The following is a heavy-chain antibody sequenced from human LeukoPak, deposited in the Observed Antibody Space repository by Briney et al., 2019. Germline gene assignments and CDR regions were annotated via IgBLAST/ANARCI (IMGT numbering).Heavy chain of an antibody. CDR1: GGSISSGGYY. D-gene: IGHD4/OR15-4a*01. CDR3: ARTDPNYNSYYFDY. V-gene: IGHV4-31*03. Sequence: SQTLSLTCTVSGGSISSGGYYWSWIRQHPGKGLEWIGYIYYSGSTYYNPSLKSRVTISVDTSKNQFSLKLSSVTAADTAVYYCARTDPNYNSYYFDYWGQGTLVTVSS. CDR2: IYYSGST. J-gene: IGHJ4*02.